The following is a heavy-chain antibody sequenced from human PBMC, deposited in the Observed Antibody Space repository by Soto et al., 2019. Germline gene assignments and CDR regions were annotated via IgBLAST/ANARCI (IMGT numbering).Heavy chain of an antibody. D-gene: IGHD1-26*01. V-gene: IGHV3-23*01. CDR3: AKGEGRYGGKFDF. J-gene: IGHJ4*02. CDR2: ISGSGGST. CDR1: GFTFSSYA. Sequence: EVQLLESGGGLVQPGGSLRLSCAASGFTFSSYAMSWVRQAPGKGLEWVSAISGSGGSTYYADSGKGRFTISRDNSKNTLYVQMNSLRAEDTAVYYCAKGEGRYGGKFDFWGQGTLVPVSS.